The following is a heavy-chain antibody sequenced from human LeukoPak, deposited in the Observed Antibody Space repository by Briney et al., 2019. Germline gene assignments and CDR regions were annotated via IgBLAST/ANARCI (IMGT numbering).Heavy chain of an antibody. V-gene: IGHV3-23*01. CDR1: GFTFSSYA. Sequence: QTGGSLRLSCAASGFTFSSYAMSWVRQAPGKGLEWVSAISGSVGSTYYADSVKGRFTISRDNSKNTLYLQVNSLRAEDTAVYYCAKDLDSSGWYYYWGQGTLVTVSS. CDR2: ISGSVGST. J-gene: IGHJ4*02. D-gene: IGHD6-19*01. CDR3: AKDLDSSGWYYY.